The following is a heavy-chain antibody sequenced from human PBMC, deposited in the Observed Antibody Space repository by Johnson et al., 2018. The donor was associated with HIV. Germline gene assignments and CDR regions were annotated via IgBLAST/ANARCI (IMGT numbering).Heavy chain of an antibody. V-gene: IGHV3-30*03. J-gene: IGHJ3*02. Sequence: QVQLVESGGGLVQPGRSLRLSCAASGFTFSSYGMHWVRQAPGKGLEWVAVISYDGRNKYYVDSVKGRFTISRDNSKNTLYLQMNSLRAEDTAVYYCARAYSSSWYRDDAFDIWGQGTMVTVFS. D-gene: IGHD6-13*01. CDR2: ISYDGRNK. CDR1: GFTFSSYG. CDR3: ARAYSSSWYRDDAFDI.